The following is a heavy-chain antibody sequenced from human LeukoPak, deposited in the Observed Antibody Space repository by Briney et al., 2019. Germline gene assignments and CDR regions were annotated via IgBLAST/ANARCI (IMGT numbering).Heavy chain of an antibody. CDR1: GFTFSSYG. Sequence: GGSLRLSCAASGFTFSSYGMHWVRQAPGKGLEWVAFIRYDGSNKYYADSVKGRFTISRDNSKNTLYLQMNSLRAEDTAVYYCAKDSPGGSSSALRSNWFDPWGQGTLVTVSS. D-gene: IGHD6-6*01. J-gene: IGHJ5*02. V-gene: IGHV3-30*02. CDR2: IRYDGSNK. CDR3: AKDSPGGSSSALRSNWFDP.